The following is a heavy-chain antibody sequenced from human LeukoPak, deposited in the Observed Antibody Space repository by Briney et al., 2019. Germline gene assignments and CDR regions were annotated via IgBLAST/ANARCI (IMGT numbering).Heavy chain of an antibody. D-gene: IGHD3-16*01. CDR3: ARADRLDGGPYLIGP. V-gene: IGHV1-2*02. J-gene: IGHJ5*02. Sequence: ASVKVSCKTSGYSFTDYYMHWVRQAPGQGLEWMGWFNPNSGRTSSAQKFQGRVTMTRDPSITTVYMEVTWLTSDDTAIYYCARADRLDGGPYLIGPWGQGTLVTVSS. CDR1: GYSFTDYY. CDR2: FNPNSGRT.